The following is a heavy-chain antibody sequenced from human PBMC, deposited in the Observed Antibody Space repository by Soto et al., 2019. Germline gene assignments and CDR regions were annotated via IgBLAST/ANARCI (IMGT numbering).Heavy chain of an antibody. V-gene: IGHV3-74*01. D-gene: IGHD1-1*01. CDR1: GFTFSSYW. Sequence: EVPLVESGGGLVQPGGSLRLSCVVSGFTFSSYWMHWVRQVPGKGLVWVSRINGDGTSRTYADSVKGRFTISRDNAKNTLFLQMNSLRAEDTAVYYCARGTIGISDYWGQGTLVTVSS. CDR3: ARGTIGISDY. J-gene: IGHJ4*02. CDR2: INGDGTSR.